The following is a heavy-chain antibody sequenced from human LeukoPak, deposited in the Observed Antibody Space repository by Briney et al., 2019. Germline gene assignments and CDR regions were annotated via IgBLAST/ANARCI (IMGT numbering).Heavy chain of an antibody. CDR2: IYYSGST. CDR1: GGSISSYY. D-gene: IGHD2-2*01. V-gene: IGHV4-59*08. CDR3: ARVGVVPEDAFDI. J-gene: IGHJ3*02. Sequence: SETLSLTCTVSGGSISSYYWSWIRQPPGKGLEWIGYIYYSGSTNYNPSLKSRVTISVDTSKNQFSLKLSSVTAADTAVYYCARVGVVPEDAFDIWGQGTMVTVSS.